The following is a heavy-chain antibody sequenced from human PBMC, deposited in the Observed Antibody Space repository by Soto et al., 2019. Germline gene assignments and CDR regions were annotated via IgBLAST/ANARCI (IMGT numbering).Heavy chain of an antibody. CDR2: ISGSGGST. J-gene: IGHJ4*02. CDR3: AKDRNPGIQLWLFDY. D-gene: IGHD5-18*01. V-gene: IGHV3-23*01. Sequence: GSLRLSCAASGFTFSSYAMSWVRQAPGKGLEWVSAISGSGGSTYYADSVKGRFTISRDNSKNTLYLQMNSLRAEDTAVYYCAKDRNPGIQLWLFDYWGKGTLVTVSS. CDR1: GFTFSSYA.